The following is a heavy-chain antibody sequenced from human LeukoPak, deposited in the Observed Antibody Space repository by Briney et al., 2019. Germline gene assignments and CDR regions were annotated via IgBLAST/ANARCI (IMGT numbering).Heavy chain of an antibody. CDR1: GGSFSGYY. CDR2: INHSGST. Sequence: SETLSLTCAVYGGSFSGYYWSWIRQPPGKGLEWIGEINHSGSTYYNPSLKSRVTISVDTSKNQFSLKLSSVTAADTAVYYCARKCSGGSCYHPSFDYWGQGTLVTVSS. V-gene: IGHV4-34*01. CDR3: ARKCSGGSCYHPSFDY. D-gene: IGHD2-15*01. J-gene: IGHJ4*02.